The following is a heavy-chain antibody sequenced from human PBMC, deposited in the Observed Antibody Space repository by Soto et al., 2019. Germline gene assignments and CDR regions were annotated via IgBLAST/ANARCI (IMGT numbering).Heavy chain of an antibody. J-gene: IGHJ4*02. V-gene: IGHV4-59*01. CDR1: GGSISSYY. CDR3: ARAYGGTAFDY. CDR2: IYYRGST. D-gene: IGHD4-17*01. Sequence: QVQLQESGPGLVKPSETLSLTCTVSGGSISSYYWSWIRQPPGKGLEWIGYIYYRGSTNYNPSLKSRVTISVDTSKNQFSLKLSSVTAADTAVYYCARAYGGTAFDYWGQGTLVTVSS.